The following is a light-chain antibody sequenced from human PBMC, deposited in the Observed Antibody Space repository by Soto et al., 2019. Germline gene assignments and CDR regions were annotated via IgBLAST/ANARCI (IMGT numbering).Light chain of an antibody. CDR1: SSDVGGYNY. V-gene: IGLV2-14*01. J-gene: IGLJ1*01. CDR2: EVS. CDR3: SSYTSRRAYV. Sequence: QSALTQPASVSGSPGQSITISCTGTSSDVGGYNYVSWYQQQSGKAPKLMIHEVSNRPSGVSNRFSGSKSGNTASLTISGLPAEDEADYYCSSYTSRRAYVLGIGNKVTVL.